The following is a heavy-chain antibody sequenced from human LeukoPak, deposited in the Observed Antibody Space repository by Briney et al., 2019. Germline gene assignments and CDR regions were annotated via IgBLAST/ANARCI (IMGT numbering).Heavy chain of an antibody. Sequence: SATLSLTCAVYGGSFSGYYWSWIRQPPGKVLECIGEINHSGSTNYNPSLKSRVTISVDTSKNQFSLKLSSVTAADTAVYYCARRRVVAATPGGYSYGYRIKGFDYWGQGTLVTVSS. CDR1: GGSFSGYY. J-gene: IGHJ4*02. CDR3: ARRRVVAATPGGYSYGYRIKGFDY. V-gene: IGHV4-34*01. D-gene: IGHD5-18*01. CDR2: INHSGST.